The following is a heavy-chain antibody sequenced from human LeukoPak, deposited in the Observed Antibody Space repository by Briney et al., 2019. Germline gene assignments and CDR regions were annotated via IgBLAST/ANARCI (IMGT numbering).Heavy chain of an antibody. D-gene: IGHD1-1*01. CDR1: GFTFSSYA. V-gene: IGHV3-23*01. J-gene: IGHJ4*02. Sequence: SGGSLRLSCAASGFTFSSYAMSWVRQAPGKGLEWVSGIKDSGRSTYYADSVKGRFTISRDNSKNTLYLQMNSLRVEDTAVYYCAKVAERSTPPGLWDYWGQGTLVTVSS. CDR3: AKVAERSTPPGLWDY. CDR2: IKDSGRST.